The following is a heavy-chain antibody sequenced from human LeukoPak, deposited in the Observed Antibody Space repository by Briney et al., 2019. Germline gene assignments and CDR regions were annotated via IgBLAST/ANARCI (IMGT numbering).Heavy chain of an antibody. V-gene: IGHV4-61*02. CDR2: IYSSGST. CDR3: ARDGAYCMNTVCYRRFDP. Sequence: PSETLSLTCTVSGDSISSGNYYWNWVRQPAGKGLEWIGRIYSSGSTDYSPSLKSRVTISLDTSMNQFSLRLTSVTAADTAVYYCARDGAYCMNTVCYRRFDPWGQGTLVTVSS. D-gene: IGHD2-21*01. J-gene: IGHJ5*02. CDR1: GDSISSGNYY.